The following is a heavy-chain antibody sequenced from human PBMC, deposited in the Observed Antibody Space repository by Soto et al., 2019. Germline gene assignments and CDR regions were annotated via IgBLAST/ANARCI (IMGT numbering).Heavy chain of an antibody. V-gene: IGHV3-74*01. J-gene: IGHJ4*02. D-gene: IGHD1-26*01. Sequence: GGSLRLTCTASGFTFNTHWMHWVRQAPGKGQGWVSRIYFDCITTNYADSVKGRLTVSRDNDKNTVYLHVNTLRDEDTAVYYCAGGVAMGVDYWGQGTLVTDAS. CDR1: GFTFNTHW. CDR2: IYFDCITT. CDR3: AGGVAMGVDY.